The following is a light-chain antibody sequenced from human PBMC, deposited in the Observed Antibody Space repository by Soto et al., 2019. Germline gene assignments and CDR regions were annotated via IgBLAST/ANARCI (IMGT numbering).Light chain of an antibody. Sequence: EVVLTQSPGTLSLSPGERVTLSCRASQSVSGTYLAWYQQKPGQAPRLLIEGASSRATGVPDRFSGSGSGTDFTVTISGLEPEDSAVYYCQQYGSPPFTFGGGTQVDIK. CDR3: QQYGSPPFT. V-gene: IGKV3-20*01. J-gene: IGKJ4*01. CDR1: QSVSGTY. CDR2: GAS.